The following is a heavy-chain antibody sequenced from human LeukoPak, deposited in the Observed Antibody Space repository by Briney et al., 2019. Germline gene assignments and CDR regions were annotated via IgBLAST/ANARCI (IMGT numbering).Heavy chain of an antibody. Sequence: PSETLSLTCTVSGGSISSSSSYWGWIRQPPGKGLEWIGSISYSRSTYYNPSLKSRVTVSVDTSKNQFSLKLTSVTAADTAVYYARVKEKVVLIINRDSYYYMDVWGKGTTVTVSS. CDR1: GGSISSSSSY. CDR2: ISYSRST. V-gene: IGHV4-39*07. CDR3: RVKEKVVLIINRDSYYYMDV. D-gene: IGHD3-22*01. J-gene: IGHJ6*03.